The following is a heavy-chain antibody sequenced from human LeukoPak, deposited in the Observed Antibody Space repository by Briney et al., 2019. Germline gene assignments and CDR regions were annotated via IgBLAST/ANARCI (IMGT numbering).Heavy chain of an antibody. CDR1: GYTFTRYD. CDR2: MNPNSGNT. V-gene: IGHV1-8*01. Sequence: GASVKVSCKASGYTFTRYDINWVRQATGQGLEWMGWMNPNSGNTGYAQKFQGRVTMTRNTAISTAYMELSSLRSEDTAVYYCARFGVVISDYYFDYWGQGTLVTVSS. J-gene: IGHJ4*02. D-gene: IGHD3-3*01. CDR3: ARFGVVISDYYFDY.